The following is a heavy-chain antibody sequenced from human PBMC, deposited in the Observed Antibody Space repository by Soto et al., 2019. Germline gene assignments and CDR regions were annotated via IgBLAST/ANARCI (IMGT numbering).Heavy chain of an antibody. CDR3: ARHGLPIYSSSWYDY. CDR1: GGSISSYY. J-gene: IGHJ4*02. D-gene: IGHD6-13*01. V-gene: IGHV4-59*08. Sequence: SETLSLTCTVSGGSISSYYWSWIRQPPGKGLEWIGYIYYSGSTNYNPSLKSRVTISVDTSKNQFSLKLSSVTAADTAVYYCARHGLPIYSSSWYDYWGQGTLVTVSS. CDR2: IYYSGST.